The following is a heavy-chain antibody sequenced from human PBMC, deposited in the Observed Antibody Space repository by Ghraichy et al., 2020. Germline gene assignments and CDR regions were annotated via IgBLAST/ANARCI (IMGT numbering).Heavy chain of an antibody. V-gene: IGHV3-23*01. CDR1: GFTFSSYA. D-gene: IGHD2-15*01. CDR2: ISGSGGST. Sequence: GGSLRLSCAASGFTFSSYAMSWVRQAPGKGLEWVSAISGSGGSTYYADSVKGRFTISRDNSKNTLYLQMNSLRAEDTAVYYCAKAGAIGYCSGGSCYGGMDVWGQGTTVTVSS. CDR3: AKAGAIGYCSGGSCYGGMDV. J-gene: IGHJ6*02.